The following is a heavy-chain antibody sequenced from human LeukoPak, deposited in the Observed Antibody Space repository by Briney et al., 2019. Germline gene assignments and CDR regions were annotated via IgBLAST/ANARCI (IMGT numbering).Heavy chain of an antibody. Sequence: ASVKVSCKVSGYTLAELSMHWVRQAPGKGLEWMGGFDPEDGETIYAQEFQGRVTMTEDTSTDTAYMELSSLRSEDTAVYYCATAPYGDGDYWGQGTLVTVSS. V-gene: IGHV1-24*01. D-gene: IGHD4-17*01. CDR3: ATAPYGDGDY. J-gene: IGHJ4*02. CDR1: GYTLAELS. CDR2: FDPEDGET.